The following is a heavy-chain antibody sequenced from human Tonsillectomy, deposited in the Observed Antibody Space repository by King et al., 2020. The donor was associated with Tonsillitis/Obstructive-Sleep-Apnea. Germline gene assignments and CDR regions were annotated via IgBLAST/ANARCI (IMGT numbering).Heavy chain of an antibody. CDR1: GGSISSSSYY. CDR3: ARVKAAAGELSLPYYYYGMDV. Sequence: QLQESGPGLVKPSETLSLTCTVSGGSISSSSYYWGWIRQPPGQGLEWIGSIYYSGSTYYNPSLKSRVTISVDTSKNQFSLKLSSVTAADTAVYYCARVKAAAGELSLPYYYYGMDVWGQGTTVTVSS. CDR2: IYYSGST. J-gene: IGHJ6*02. V-gene: IGHV4-39*07. D-gene: IGHD6-13*01.